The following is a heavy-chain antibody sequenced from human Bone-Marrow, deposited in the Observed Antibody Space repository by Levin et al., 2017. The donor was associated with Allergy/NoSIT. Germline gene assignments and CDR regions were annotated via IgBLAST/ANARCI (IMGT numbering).Heavy chain of an antibody. CDR1: GYNFPGHW. V-gene: IGHV5-51*01. CDR2: IYPGDSDT. Sequence: RGESLKISCQGSGYNFPGHWILWLRQMPDKGLEWVGTIYPGDSDTRYNPSFRGRVTISVDKSTSTAHLQWSSLGASDSAMYYCVRASPPVTFFDFWGQGTLVTVPS. D-gene: IGHD2-21*02. J-gene: IGHJ4*02. CDR3: VRASPPVTFFDF.